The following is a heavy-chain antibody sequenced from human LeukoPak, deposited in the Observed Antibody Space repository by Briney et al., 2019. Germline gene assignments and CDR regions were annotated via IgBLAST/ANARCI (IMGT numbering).Heavy chain of an antibody. V-gene: IGHV3-30-3*01. CDR3: ARASEPVVRGAYYYYYMDV. CDR1: GFTFSYYA. J-gene: IGHJ6*03. Sequence: HPGGSLRLSCAASGFTFSYYAMYWVRQAPGKGLEWVAVISYDGSNKYYADSVKGRFTISRDDSKNTLYLQMNSLRAEDTAVYYCARASEPVVRGAYYYYYMDVWGKGTTVTASS. CDR2: ISYDGSNK. D-gene: IGHD3-10*01.